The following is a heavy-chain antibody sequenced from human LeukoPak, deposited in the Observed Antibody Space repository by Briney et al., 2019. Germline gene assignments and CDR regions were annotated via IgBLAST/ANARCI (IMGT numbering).Heavy chain of an antibody. CDR3: ARHVDSAWFGELLSEENAFDI. CDR2: IYYGGST. Sequence: SETLSLTCTVSGGSISSYYWSWIREPPGKGLEWIGYIYYGGSTNYNPSLKSRVTISVDTSKNQFSLKLSSVTVADTAVYYCARHVDSAWFGELLSEENAFDIWGQGTMVTVSS. CDR1: GGSISSYY. V-gene: IGHV4-59*08. J-gene: IGHJ3*02. D-gene: IGHD3-10*01.